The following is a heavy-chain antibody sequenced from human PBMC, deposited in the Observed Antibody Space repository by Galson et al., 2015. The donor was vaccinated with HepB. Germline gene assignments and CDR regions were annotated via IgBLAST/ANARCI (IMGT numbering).Heavy chain of an antibody. CDR3: ARGEPSDSGYDYPFDY. CDR2: IDPSDSYT. V-gene: IGHV5-10-1*01. D-gene: IGHD5-12*01. CDR1: GYSFTSYW. Sequence: QSGAEVKKPGESLRISCKGSGYSFTSYWISWVRQMPGKGLEWMGRIDPSDSYTNYSPSFQGHVTISADKSISTAYLQWSSLKASDTAMYYCARGEPSDSGYDYPFDYWGQGTLVTVSS. J-gene: IGHJ4*02.